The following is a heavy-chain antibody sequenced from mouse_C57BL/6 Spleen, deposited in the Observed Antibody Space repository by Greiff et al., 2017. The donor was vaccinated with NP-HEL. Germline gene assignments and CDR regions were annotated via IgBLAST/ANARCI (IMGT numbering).Heavy chain of an antibody. D-gene: IGHD3-2*02. CDR2: IYPGSGST. Sequence: QVQLQQPGAELVKPGASVKMSCKASGYTFTSYWITWVKQRPGQGLEWIGDIYPGSGSTNYNEKLKSKATLTVDTSSSTAYMQRSSLTSEDSAVYYCARGTQATSGWFAYWGQGTLVTFSA. CDR1: GYTFTSYW. CDR3: ARGTQATSGWFAY. J-gene: IGHJ3*01. V-gene: IGHV1-55*01.